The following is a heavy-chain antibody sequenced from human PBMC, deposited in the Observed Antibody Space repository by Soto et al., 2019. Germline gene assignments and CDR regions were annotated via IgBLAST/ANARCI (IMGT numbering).Heavy chain of an antibody. D-gene: IGHD6-19*01. CDR2: IDPSDSYT. V-gene: IGHV5-10-1*01. CDR3: ASTPLLTFGEFEDSSGPDY. J-gene: IGHJ4*02. Sequence: GESLKISCKGSGYSFTSYWISWVRQMPGKGLEWMGRIDPSDSYTNYSPSFQGHVTISADKSISTAYLQWSSLKASDTAMYYCASTPLLTFGEFEDSSGPDYWGQGTLVTVSS. CDR1: GYSFTSYW.